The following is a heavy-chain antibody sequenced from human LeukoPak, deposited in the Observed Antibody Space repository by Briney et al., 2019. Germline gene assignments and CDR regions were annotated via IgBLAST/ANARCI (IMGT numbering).Heavy chain of an antibody. CDR3: AKGASDSGSYWVPGY. Sequence: GGSLRLSCAASGFSFSSHGMSWVRQAPGKGLEWVSAISGSGGSTYYADSVKGRFTISRDNSKNTLYLQMNSLRAEDTAVYYCAKGASDSGSYWVPGYWGQGTLVTVSS. CDR1: GFSFSSHG. J-gene: IGHJ4*02. CDR2: ISGSGGST. D-gene: IGHD1-26*01. V-gene: IGHV3-23*01.